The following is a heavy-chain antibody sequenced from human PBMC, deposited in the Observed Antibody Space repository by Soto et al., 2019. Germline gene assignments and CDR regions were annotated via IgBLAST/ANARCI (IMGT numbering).Heavy chain of an antibody. CDR3: ARDSGCSSTSCYSLWFDP. V-gene: IGHV1-2*04. J-gene: IGHJ5*02. D-gene: IGHD2-2*01. Sequence: ASVKVSCKASGYTFTGYYMHWVRQAPGQGLEWMGWINPNSGGTNYAQKFQGWVTMTRDTSISTAYMELSRLRSDDTAVYYCARDSGCSSTSCYSLWFDPWGQGTLVTVS. CDR2: INPNSGGT. CDR1: GYTFTGYY.